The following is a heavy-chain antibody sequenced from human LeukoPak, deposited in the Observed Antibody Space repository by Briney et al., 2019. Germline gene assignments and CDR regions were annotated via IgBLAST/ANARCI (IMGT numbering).Heavy chain of an antibody. CDR3: AKFGTNYFDSSGYYQTNYYYYYMAV. D-gene: IGHD3-22*01. Sequence: GGSLRLSCAASGFTFSSYGMHWVRQAPGKGLEWVAFIRYDESNKYYADSVKGRFTISRDNSKNTLYLQMHSLRAEDTAVYYCAKFGTNYFDSSGYYQTNYYYYYMAVWGKGTTVTVSS. V-gene: IGHV3-30*02. CDR1: GFTFSSYG. CDR2: IRYDESNK. J-gene: IGHJ6*03.